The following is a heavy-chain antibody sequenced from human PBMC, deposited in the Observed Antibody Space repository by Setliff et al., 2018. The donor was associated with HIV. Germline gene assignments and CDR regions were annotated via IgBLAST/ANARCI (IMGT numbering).Heavy chain of an antibody. CDR3: ARSKTFYDFWGGYYTHGAFKI. CDR1: GGSFSGYY. CDR2: INHSGST. Sequence: SETLSLTCAVYGGSFSGYYWSWIRQPPVKGLEWIGEINHSGSTNYNPSLKSRVTISVDTSKNQFSLNLTSVTAADTAVYYCARSKTFYDFWGGYYTHGAFKIWGLGTMVTVSS. V-gene: IGHV4-34*01. J-gene: IGHJ3*02. D-gene: IGHD3-3*01.